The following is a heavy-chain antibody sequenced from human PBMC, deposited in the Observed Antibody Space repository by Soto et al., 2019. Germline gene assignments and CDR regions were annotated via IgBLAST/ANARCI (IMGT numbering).Heavy chain of an antibody. J-gene: IGHJ6*02. CDR3: ARNNGGYSYGYSYYYGMDV. V-gene: IGHV1-69*13. Sequence: SVKVSCKASGGTFSSYAISWVRQAPGQGLEWMGGIIPIFGTANYAQKFQGRVTITADESTSTAYMELSSLRSEDTAVYYCARNNGGYSYGYSYYYGMDVWGQGTTVTVSS. D-gene: IGHD5-18*01. CDR2: IIPIFGTA. CDR1: GGTFSSYA.